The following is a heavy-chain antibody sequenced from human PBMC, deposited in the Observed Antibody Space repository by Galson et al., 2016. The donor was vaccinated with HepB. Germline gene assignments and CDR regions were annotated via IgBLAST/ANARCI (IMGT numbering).Heavy chain of an antibody. D-gene: IGHD3-3*01. CDR3: AKDLTIFGMIMSPGD. J-gene: IGHJ4*02. Sequence: SLRLSCAVSGFTFISYGMHWVRQAPGKGLEWVAVISYDGRNHNYADSVKGRFTISRDNSKNTLYLQMNSLRPEDTAVYYCAKDLTIFGMIMSPGDWGQGTLVTVSS. CDR1: GFTFISYG. V-gene: IGHV3-30*18. CDR2: ISYDGRNH.